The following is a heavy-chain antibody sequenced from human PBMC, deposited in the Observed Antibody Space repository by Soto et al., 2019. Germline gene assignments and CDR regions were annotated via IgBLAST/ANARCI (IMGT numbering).Heavy chain of an antibody. J-gene: IGHJ6*02. CDR2: INPKSGGT. V-gene: IGHV1-2*04. CDR1: GYSFTDYH. CDR3: ARGDSTDCSNGVCSFFYNHDMDV. Sequence: ASVKVSCKASGYSFTDYHIHWVRQAPGQGLEWLGRINPKSGGTSTAQKFQGWVTMTTDTSNSTASMELTRLTSDDTAIYYCARGDSTDCSNGVCSFFYNHDMDVWGQGTTVTVSS. D-gene: IGHD2-8*01.